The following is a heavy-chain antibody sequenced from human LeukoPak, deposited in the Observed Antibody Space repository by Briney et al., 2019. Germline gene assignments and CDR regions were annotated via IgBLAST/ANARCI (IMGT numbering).Heavy chain of an antibody. CDR2: ISYGGSNK. J-gene: IGHJ4*02. V-gene: IGHV3-30*04. CDR1: GFTFSSYA. CDR3: AKERATETRRLDY. Sequence: GRSLRLSCAASGFTFSSYAMHWVRQAPGKGLEWVAVISYGGSNKNYADSVKGRFTISRDNSKNTLYLQMNSLRPEDAAVYYCAKERATETRRLDYWGQGTLVTVSS.